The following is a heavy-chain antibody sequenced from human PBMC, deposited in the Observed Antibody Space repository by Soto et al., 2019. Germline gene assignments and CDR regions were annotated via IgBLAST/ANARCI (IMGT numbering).Heavy chain of an antibody. CDR1: GYTFTSYY. J-gene: IGHJ6*02. D-gene: IGHD2-2*01. CDR2: INPSGGST. CDR3: AREVFCSSSSCQVRYGMDV. V-gene: IGHV1-46*01. Sequence: ASVKVSCKASGYTFTSYYMHWVRQAPGQGLEWMGIINPSGGSTSYAQKFQGRVTMTRDTSTSTVYMELSSLRSEDTAVYYCAREVFCSSSSCQVRYGMDVWGQGTTVTVSS.